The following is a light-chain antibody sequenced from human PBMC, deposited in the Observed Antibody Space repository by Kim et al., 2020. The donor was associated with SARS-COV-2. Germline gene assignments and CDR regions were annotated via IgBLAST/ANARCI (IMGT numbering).Light chain of an antibody. Sequence: VALGQTVRITCQGDSLRSYYASWYQQKPGQAPVLVIYGKNNRPSGIPDRFSGSSSGNTASLTITGAQAEDGADYYCNSRDSSGNVVFGGGTQLTVL. J-gene: IGLJ2*01. CDR1: SLRSYY. CDR2: GKN. V-gene: IGLV3-19*01. CDR3: NSRDSSGNVV.